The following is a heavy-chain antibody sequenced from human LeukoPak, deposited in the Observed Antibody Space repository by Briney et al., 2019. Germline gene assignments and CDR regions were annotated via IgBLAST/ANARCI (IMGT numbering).Heavy chain of an antibody. Sequence: ASEKVSCKASGYTFTGHYMHWVRQAPGQGLEWMGWINPKNAGTNFAQRFQGRVTMTRDTSISTVYMELSRLRSDDTALYYCARTLYIAAVPGGFDYWGQGTLVTVSS. J-gene: IGHJ4*02. CDR3: ARTLYIAAVPGGFDY. CDR1: GYTFTGHY. D-gene: IGHD6-13*01. V-gene: IGHV1-2*02. CDR2: INPKNAGT.